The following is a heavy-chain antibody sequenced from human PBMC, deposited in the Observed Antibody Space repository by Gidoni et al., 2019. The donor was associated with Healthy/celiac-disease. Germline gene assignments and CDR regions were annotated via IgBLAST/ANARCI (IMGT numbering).Heavy chain of an antibody. V-gene: IGHV3-33*01. CDR2: IWYDGSNK. CDR3: ARDGRYYYDSSGYYRH. J-gene: IGHJ4*02. CDR1: GFTFSSYG. Sequence: QVQLVESGGGVVQPGRSLSLSCAASGFTFSSYGMHWARQAPGKGLEWVAVIWYDGSNKYYADSVKGRFTISRDNSKNTLYLQMNSLRAEDTAVYYCARDGRYYYDSSGYYRHWGQGTLVTVSS. D-gene: IGHD3-22*01.